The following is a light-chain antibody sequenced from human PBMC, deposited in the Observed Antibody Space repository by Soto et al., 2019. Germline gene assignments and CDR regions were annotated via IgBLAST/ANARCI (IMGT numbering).Light chain of an antibody. CDR1: QSVNSK. J-gene: IGKJ5*01. CDR3: QQYNNWPPIT. V-gene: IGKV3-15*01. CDR2: GAS. Sequence: IVMTQSPATLSLSLGERVSLSCRASQSVNSKLAWYQQKPGQAPRLLIYGASTRATGIPARFSGSGSGTEFTLTISSLQSEDFAVYFCQQYNNWPPITFGQGTRLEIK.